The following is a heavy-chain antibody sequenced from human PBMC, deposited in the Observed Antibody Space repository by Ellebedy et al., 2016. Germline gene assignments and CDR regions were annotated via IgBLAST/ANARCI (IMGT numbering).Heavy chain of an antibody. D-gene: IGHD4-23*01. CDR3: ARAPYGGNTINAFDV. CDR1: GDTFSNYD. CDR2: IIPIFGTP. Sequence: SVKVSCXASGDTFSNYDISWVRQAPGQGLEWMGGIIPIFGTPNYPQKFQGRVTITADESTSAAYMELSSLRSEDTAVYYCARAPYGGNTINAFDVWGQGTMVTVSS. J-gene: IGHJ3*01. V-gene: IGHV1-69*13.